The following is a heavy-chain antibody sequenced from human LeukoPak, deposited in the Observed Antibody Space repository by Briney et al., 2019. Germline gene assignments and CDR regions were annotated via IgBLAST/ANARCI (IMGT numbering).Heavy chain of an antibody. CDR3: ARSDYYGSGSPLARFDY. D-gene: IGHD3-10*01. CDR2: IYSGGST. Sequence: GGSLRLSCAASGFTVSSNYMSWVRQAPGKGLEWVSVIYSGGSTYYADSVKGRFTISRDNSKNTLYLQMNSLRAEDTAVYYCARSDYYGSGSPLARFDYWGQGTLVTVSS. V-gene: IGHV3-53*01. J-gene: IGHJ4*02. CDR1: GFTVSSNY.